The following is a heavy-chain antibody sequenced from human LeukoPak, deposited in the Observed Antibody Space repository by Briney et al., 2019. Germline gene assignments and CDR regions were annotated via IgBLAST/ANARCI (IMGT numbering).Heavy chain of an antibody. J-gene: IGHJ3*02. CDR3: ARAGYYDSSGYYLTRDAFDI. V-gene: IGHV3-33*01. D-gene: IGHD3-22*01. Sequence: GGSLRLSCAASGFTFSSYGMHWVRQAPGKWLELVAVIWYDGSNKYYADSVKGRFTISRDNSKNTLYLQMNSLRAEDTAVYYCARAGYYDSSGYYLTRDAFDIWGQGTMVTVSS. CDR2: IWYDGSNK. CDR1: GFTFSSYG.